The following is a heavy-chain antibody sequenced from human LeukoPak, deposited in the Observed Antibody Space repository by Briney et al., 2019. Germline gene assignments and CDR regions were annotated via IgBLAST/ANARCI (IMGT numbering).Heavy chain of an antibody. J-gene: IGHJ4*02. V-gene: IGHV3-23*01. Sequence: GGSLRLSCAASGFTFSNYGMSWVRQAPGKGLEWVSAISGSGGSTYYADSVKGRFTISRDNSKNTLYLQMNSLRAEDTAVYYCAKDYYGSGEGYYFDYWGQGTLVTVSS. CDR2: ISGSGGST. CDR1: GFTFSNYG. CDR3: AKDYYGSGEGYYFDY. D-gene: IGHD3-10*01.